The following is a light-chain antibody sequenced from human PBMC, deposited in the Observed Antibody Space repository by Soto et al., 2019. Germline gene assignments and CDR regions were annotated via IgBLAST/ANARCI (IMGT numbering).Light chain of an antibody. CDR3: MQALQTPRT. CDR2: LGS. CDR1: QSLLHSNGYNS. J-gene: IGKJ1*01. V-gene: IGKV2-28*01. Sequence: DIEMTQSPLSLPVTPGEPASISCRSSQSLLHSNGYNSLDWYLQKPGQSPQLLIYLGSNRASGVPDRFSGSGSGTDFTLKISRVEAEDVGVYYCMQALQTPRTFGQGTKVEIK.